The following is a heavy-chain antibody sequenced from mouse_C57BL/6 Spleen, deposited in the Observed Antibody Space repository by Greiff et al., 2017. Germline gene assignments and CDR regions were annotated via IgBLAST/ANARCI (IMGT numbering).Heavy chain of an antibody. V-gene: IGHV14-4*01. CDR3: TTYYGSSLYFDV. CDR2: IDPENGDT. CDR1: GFNIKDDY. D-gene: IGHD1-1*01. Sequence: EVHLVESGAELVRPGASVKLSCTASGFNIKDDYMHWVKQRPEQGLEWIGWIDPENGDTEYASKFQGKATITADTSSNTAYLQLSSLTSEDTAVYYCTTYYGSSLYFDVWGTGTTVTVSS. J-gene: IGHJ1*03.